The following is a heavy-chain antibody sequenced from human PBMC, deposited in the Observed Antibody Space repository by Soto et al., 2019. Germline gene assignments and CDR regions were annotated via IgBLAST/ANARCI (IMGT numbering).Heavy chain of an antibody. J-gene: IGHJ3*02. CDR2: IKQDGNEK. V-gene: IGHV3-7*03. CDR1: GFTFSNYW. Sequence: SLRMSCAASGFTFSNYWMTWVRQAPGKGLEWVANIKQDGNEKYYVDSVKGRFTISRDNAKNSLFLQMNSLRAEDTAVYYCARKSRRITMIVVVIGDAFDIWGQGTTVTV. CDR3: ARKSRRITMIVVVIGDAFDI. D-gene: IGHD3-22*01.